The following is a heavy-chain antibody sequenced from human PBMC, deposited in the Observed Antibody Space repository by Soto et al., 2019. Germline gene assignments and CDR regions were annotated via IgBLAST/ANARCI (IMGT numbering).Heavy chain of an antibody. CDR3: ARDGAFGYSYDY. D-gene: IGHD5-18*01. Sequence: PSETLSLTCTVSGGSISSSSYYWGWIRQPPGKGLEWIGSIYYSGSTYYNPSLKSRVTISVDTSKNQFSLKLSSVTAADTAVYYCARDGAFGYSYDYWGQGTLVTVSS. CDR2: IYYSGST. V-gene: IGHV4-39*07. J-gene: IGHJ4*02. CDR1: GGSISSSSYY.